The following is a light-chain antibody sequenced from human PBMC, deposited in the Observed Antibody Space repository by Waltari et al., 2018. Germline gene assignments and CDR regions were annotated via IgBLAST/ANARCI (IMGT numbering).Light chain of an antibody. V-gene: IGKV3-11*01. CDR1: QGVSTS. CDR3: QQRSNWPPVT. CDR2: DAS. Sequence: EIVLTQSPATLSLSPGERATLSCKASQGVSTSLTWYQQKPGQAPRLLIFDASNRATGIPARFSGSGSGTDFTLTINSLEPEDFAVYYRQQRSNWPPVTFGQGTRLEIK. J-gene: IGKJ5*01.